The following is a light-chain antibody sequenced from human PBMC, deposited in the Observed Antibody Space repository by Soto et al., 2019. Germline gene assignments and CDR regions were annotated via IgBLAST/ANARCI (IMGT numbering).Light chain of an antibody. CDR3: KQSYSTRWT. CDR1: QGISSY. Sequence: DIQLTQSPSFLSASVGDRVTITCRASQGISSYLAWYQQKPGKAPKLLIYAASTLQSGVPSRFSGSGSGTEFTLTISSLQPEDFATYYCKQSYSTRWTFGQGTKVDIK. CDR2: AAS. V-gene: IGKV1-9*01. J-gene: IGKJ1*01.